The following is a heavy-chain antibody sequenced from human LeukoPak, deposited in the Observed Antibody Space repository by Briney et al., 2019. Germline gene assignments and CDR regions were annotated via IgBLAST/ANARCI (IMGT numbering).Heavy chain of an antibody. J-gene: IGHJ4*02. CDR3: ARMANDGSYIGRGRGYDY. CDR1: GGTFSSYA. D-gene: IGHD1-26*01. V-gene: IGHV1-69*01. CDR2: IIPIFGTA. Sequence: SVKVSCKASGGTFSSYAISWVRQAPGQGLEWMGGIIPIFGTANYAQKFQGRVTITADESTSTAYMELSSLRSEDTAVYYCARMANDGSYIGRGRGYDYWGQGTLVTVSS.